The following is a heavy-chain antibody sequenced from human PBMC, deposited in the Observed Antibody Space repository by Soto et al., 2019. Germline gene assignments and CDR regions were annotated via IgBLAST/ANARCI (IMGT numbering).Heavy chain of an antibody. D-gene: IGHD6-13*01. CDR3: AALKMSDYSSGCWFDP. Sequence: QMQLVQSGPEVKKPGTSVKVSCKASGFTFTSSAMQWVRQARGQRLEWIGWIVVGSGNTNYAQKFQEKVTITRDMSTSTAYMELSSLRSEDTAVYYCAALKMSDYSSGCWFDPWGQGTLVTVSS. V-gene: IGHV1-58*02. CDR2: IVVGSGNT. J-gene: IGHJ5*02. CDR1: GFTFTSSA.